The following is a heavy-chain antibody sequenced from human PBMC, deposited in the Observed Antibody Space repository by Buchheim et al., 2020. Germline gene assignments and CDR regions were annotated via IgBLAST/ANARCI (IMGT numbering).Heavy chain of an antibody. D-gene: IGHD6-6*01. J-gene: IGHJ6*03. CDR1: GFTVSSNY. Sequence: EVQLVESGGGLVQPGGSLRLSCAASGFTVSSNYMSWVRQAPGKGLEWVSVISGSGGSTYYADSVKGRFTIPRDNSKNTLYLQMNSLRAEDTAVYYCAKDHSSSSSSRFIRGYMDVWGKGTT. CDR3: AKDHSSSSSSRFIRGYMDV. V-gene: IGHV3-23*04. CDR2: ISGSGGST.